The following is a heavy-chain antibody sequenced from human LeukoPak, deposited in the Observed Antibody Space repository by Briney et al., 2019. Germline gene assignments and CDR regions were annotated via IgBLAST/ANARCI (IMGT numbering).Heavy chain of an antibody. CDR3: ARPFRVGYSYGSAIDY. V-gene: IGHV4-39*01. CDR1: GGSISSSSYY. CDR2: IYYSGST. Sequence: PSETLSLTCTVSGGSISSSSYYWGWIRQPPGKGLEWIGSIYYSGSTYYNPSLKSRVTISVDTSKNQFSLKLSSVTAADTAVYYCARPFRVGYSYGSAIDYWGQGTLVTVSS. J-gene: IGHJ4*02. D-gene: IGHD5-18*01.